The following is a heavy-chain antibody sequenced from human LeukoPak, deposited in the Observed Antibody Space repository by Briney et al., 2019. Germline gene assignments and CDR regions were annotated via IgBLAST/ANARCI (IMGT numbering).Heavy chain of an antibody. Sequence: ASVKVSCKASGYTFTGYYMHWVRQAPGQGLEWMGWINPNSGGTNYAQKFQGRVTMTRDTSISTAYMELSSLRAEDTAVYYCARAVGSRHRNNYYDSRTFTFDIWGQGTMVTVSS. CDR2: INPNSGGT. CDR1: GYTFTGYY. CDR3: ARAVGSRHRNNYYDSRTFTFDI. V-gene: IGHV1-2*02. D-gene: IGHD3-22*01. J-gene: IGHJ3*02.